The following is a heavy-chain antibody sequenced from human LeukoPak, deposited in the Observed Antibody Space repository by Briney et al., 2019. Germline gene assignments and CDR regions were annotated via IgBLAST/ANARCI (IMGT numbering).Heavy chain of an antibody. CDR2: IYPGDSDT. CDR1: GYRVTSYW. J-gene: IGHJ4*02. Sequence: GESLKISCKGSGYRVTSYWIAWVRQMPGKGLEWMGIIYPGDSDTRYSPSFQGQVTIPADKSISTAYLQWSSLKASDTAMYFCACRGDSGSYYDYWGQGTLVTVSS. D-gene: IGHD3-10*01. CDR3: ACRGDSGSYYDY. V-gene: IGHV5-51*01.